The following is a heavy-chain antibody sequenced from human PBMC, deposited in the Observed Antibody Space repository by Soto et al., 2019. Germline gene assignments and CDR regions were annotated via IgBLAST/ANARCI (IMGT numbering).Heavy chain of an antibody. D-gene: IGHD3-22*01. Sequence: GGSLRLSCAASGFTFSSYGMHWVRQAPGKGLEWVAVIWYDGSNKYYADSVKGRFTISRDNSKNTLYLQMNSLRAEDTAVYYCARFGYYDSSGPNGMDVWGQGTTVTSP. CDR3: ARFGYYDSSGPNGMDV. V-gene: IGHV3-33*01. CDR1: GFTFSSYG. J-gene: IGHJ6*02. CDR2: IWYDGSNK.